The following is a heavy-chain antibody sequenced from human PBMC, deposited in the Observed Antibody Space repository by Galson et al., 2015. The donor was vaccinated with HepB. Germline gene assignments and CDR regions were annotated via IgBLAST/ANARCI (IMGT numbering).Heavy chain of an antibody. CDR2: IIPIFGTA. V-gene: IGHV1-69*13. J-gene: IGHJ6*02. CDR3: AKDGLVGFLEWLPRYGMDV. D-gene: IGHD3-3*01. CDR1: GGTFSSYA. Sequence: SVKVSCKASGGTFSSYAISWVRQAPGQGLEWMGGIIPIFGTANYAQKFQGRVTITADESTSTAYMELSSLRSEDTAVYYCAKDGLVGFLEWLPRYGMDVWGQGTTVTVSS.